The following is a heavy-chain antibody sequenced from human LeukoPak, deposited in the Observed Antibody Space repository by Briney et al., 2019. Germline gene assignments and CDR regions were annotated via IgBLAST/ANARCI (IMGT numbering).Heavy chain of an antibody. J-gene: IGHJ3*02. D-gene: IGHD2-15*01. CDR1: GGTFSSYA. V-gene: IGHV1-69*06. CDR2: IITIFGTA. Sequence: ASVKVSCKASGGTFSSYAISWVRQAPGQGLEWMGGIITIFGTANYAQKFQGRVTITADKSTSTAYMELSSLRSEDTAVYYCARGRVVNDAFDIWGQGTMVTVSS. CDR3: ARGRVVNDAFDI.